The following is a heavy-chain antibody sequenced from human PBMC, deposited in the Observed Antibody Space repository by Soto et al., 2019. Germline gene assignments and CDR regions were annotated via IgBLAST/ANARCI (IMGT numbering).Heavy chain of an antibody. CDR3: ARVSGDYDFWSGYSMDV. V-gene: IGHV1-69*01. CDR1: GGTFSSYA. D-gene: IGHD3-3*01. Sequence: QVQLVQSGAEVKKPGSSVKVSCKASGGTFSSYAISWVRQAPGQGLEWMGGIIPIFGTANYAQKFQGRVTITADESTSTAYMELSSLRSEDTAVYYCARVSGDYDFWSGYSMDVWDQGTTVTVSS. J-gene: IGHJ6*02. CDR2: IIPIFGTA.